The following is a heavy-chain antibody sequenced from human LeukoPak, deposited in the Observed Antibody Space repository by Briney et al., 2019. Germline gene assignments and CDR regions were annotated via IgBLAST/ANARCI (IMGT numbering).Heavy chain of an antibody. J-gene: IGHJ4*02. CDR1: GFTFSDHF. D-gene: IGHD1-26*01. Sequence: GGSLRLSCAASGFTFSDHFLDWVRQAPGKGLEWVGRTRNKANSYITEYAASVKGRFTISRDDSKNSLYLQMSSLKTDDTAMYYCASIRGTFGYWGQGTLFTVSS. CDR2: TRNKANSYIT. CDR3: ASIRGTFGY. V-gene: IGHV3-72*01.